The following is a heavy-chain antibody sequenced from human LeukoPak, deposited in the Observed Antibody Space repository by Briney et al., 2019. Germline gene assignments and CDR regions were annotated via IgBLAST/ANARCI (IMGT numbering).Heavy chain of an antibody. D-gene: IGHD3-22*01. CDR1: GGSISSYY. V-gene: IGHV4-59*01. CDR3: ARYYDSSGYLTN. CDR2: IYYSGST. J-gene: IGHJ4*02. Sequence: SETLSLTCTVSGGSISSYYWSWIRQPPGKGLEWIGYIYYSGSTNYNPSLKSRVTISVDTSKNQFSLKLSSVTAADTAVYYCARYYDSSGYLTNWGQGTLVTVSS.